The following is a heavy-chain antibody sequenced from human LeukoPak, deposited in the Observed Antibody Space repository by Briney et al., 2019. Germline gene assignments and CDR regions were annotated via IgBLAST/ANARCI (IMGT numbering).Heavy chain of an antibody. Sequence: GGSLRLSCAASAFTFSTYVMSWVRQAPGKGLDWVSYISSSSSTIYDADPVKGRFTISRDNAKNSLYLQMNSLRAEDTAVYYCAREHYYDSSGFYDAFDIWGQGTMVTVSS. V-gene: IGHV3-48*04. CDR1: AFTFSTYV. CDR2: ISSSSSTI. D-gene: IGHD3-22*01. J-gene: IGHJ3*02. CDR3: AREHYYDSSGFYDAFDI.